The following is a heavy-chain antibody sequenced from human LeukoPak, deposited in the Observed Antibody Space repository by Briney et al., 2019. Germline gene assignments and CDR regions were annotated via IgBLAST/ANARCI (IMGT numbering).Heavy chain of an antibody. J-gene: IGHJ4*02. Sequence: GGSLRLSCAASGFSFSDYAMNWVRQAPGRGLEWVSLISGSDGSTYYADSVKGRFTISRDNSKNTLYLQMNSLRAEDTAVYYCVKLKGLLDYWGQGTLVTVSS. CDR3: VKLKGLLDY. CDR2: ISGSDGST. CDR1: GFSFSDYA. V-gene: IGHV3-23*01.